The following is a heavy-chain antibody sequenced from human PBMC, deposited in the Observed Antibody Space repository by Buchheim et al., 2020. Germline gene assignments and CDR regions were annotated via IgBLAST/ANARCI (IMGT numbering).Heavy chain of an antibody. J-gene: IGHJ4*02. CDR1: GFTFSSYS. CDR3: ARLYDYGDYDPSLDY. Sequence: EVQLVESGGGLVKPGGSLRLSCAASGFTFSSYSMNWVRQAPGKGLEWVSFISSSSSYIYYAGSVKGRFTIYIDKAKNSLYMQMNSLRAKDTAVYYCARLYDYGDYDPSLDYWGQGTL. V-gene: IGHV3-21*01. D-gene: IGHD4-17*01. CDR2: ISSSSSYI.